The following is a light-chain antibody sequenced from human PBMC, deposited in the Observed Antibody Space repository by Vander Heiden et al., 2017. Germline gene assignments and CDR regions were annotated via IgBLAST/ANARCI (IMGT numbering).Light chain of an antibody. CDR2: DAS. V-gene: IGKV1-33*01. CDR3: QQYDNLLFT. CDR1: QDISNY. Sequence: DIQMTQSPSSLSASVGDRVTITCQASQDISNYLNWYQQTPGKAPKLLIYDASNFETGVPSRFSGSGSGTDFTFTISILQPEDIATYYCQQYDNLLFTFGPGTKVDIK. J-gene: IGKJ3*01.